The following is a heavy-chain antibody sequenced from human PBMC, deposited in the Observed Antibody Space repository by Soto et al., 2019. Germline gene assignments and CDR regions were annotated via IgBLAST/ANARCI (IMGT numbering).Heavy chain of an antibody. D-gene: IGHD7-27*01. CDR3: ARVHPGDDAFDI. CDR2: MNPNSGNT. V-gene: IGHV1-8*01. J-gene: IGHJ3*02. Sequence: ASVKVSCKASGYTFTSYDINWVRQATGQGLEWMGWMNPNSGNTGYAQKFQGRVTMTRNTSISRAYMELSSLRSEDTAVYYCARVHPGDDAFDIWGQGTMVTVSS. CDR1: GYTFTSYD.